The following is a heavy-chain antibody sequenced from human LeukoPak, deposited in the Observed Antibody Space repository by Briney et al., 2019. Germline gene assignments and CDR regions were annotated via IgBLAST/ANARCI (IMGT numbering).Heavy chain of an antibody. Sequence: GGSLRLSCAASGFTVSSNYMSWVRQAPGKGLEWVSVIYSGGSTYYADSVKGRFTISRDNSKNTLYLQMNSLRAEDTAVDYCARDGPSPPYDILTGYYGLNYYYGMDVWGQGTTVTVSS. V-gene: IGHV3-66*01. CDR2: IYSGGST. J-gene: IGHJ6*02. CDR1: GFTVSSNY. D-gene: IGHD3-9*01. CDR3: ARDGPSPPYDILTGYYGLNYYYGMDV.